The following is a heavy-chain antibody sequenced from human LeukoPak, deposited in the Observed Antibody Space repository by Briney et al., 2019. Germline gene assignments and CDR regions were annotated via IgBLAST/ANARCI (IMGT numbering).Heavy chain of an antibody. J-gene: IGHJ4*02. CDR3: AKDLRQWLVDYFDY. V-gene: IGHV3-30*18. CDR2: ISYDGSNK. D-gene: IGHD6-19*01. Sequence: GGSLRLSCRASGFTFSSYGMHWVRQAPGKGLEWVAVISYDGSNKYYADSVKGRFTISRDNSKNTLYLQMNSLRAEDTAVYYCAKDLRQWLVDYFDYWGQGTLVTVSS. CDR1: GFTFSSYG.